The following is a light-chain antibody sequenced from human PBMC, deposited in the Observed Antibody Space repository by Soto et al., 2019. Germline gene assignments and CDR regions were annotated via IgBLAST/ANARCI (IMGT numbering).Light chain of an antibody. CDR3: QQSYNSPQT. CDR1: QTIMTY. CDR2: AAS. V-gene: IGKV1-39*01. Sequence: DIQMTQSPSSLSASVGDEDTITCRASQTIMTYLNWYQLKPGKPPRLLIYAASSLQSGVPSRFSGSGSGTDFTLTISSLQPEDFATYSCQQSYNSPQTFGQGTKVDIK. J-gene: IGKJ1*01.